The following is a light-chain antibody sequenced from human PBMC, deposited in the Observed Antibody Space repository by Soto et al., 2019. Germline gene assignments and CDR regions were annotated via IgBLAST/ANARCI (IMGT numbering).Light chain of an antibody. V-gene: IGKV3-20*01. CDR3: QHYSTYPVT. J-gene: IGKJ4*01. CDR1: QSVSSSY. CDR2: SAS. Sequence: EIVFTHSPVTLSFSPWQISTLSCKPSQSVSSSYLAWYQQKPGQAPRLLIYSASSRATGIPDRFSGSGSGTDFTLTISSLQPEDFATYYCQHYSTYPVTFGGGTKVDIK.